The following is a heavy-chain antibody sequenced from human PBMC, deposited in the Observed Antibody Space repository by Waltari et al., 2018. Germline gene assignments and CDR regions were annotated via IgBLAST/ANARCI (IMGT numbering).Heavy chain of an antibody. CDR3: ARERITIFGVADYFDY. CDR1: GGSISSSSYY. Sequence: QLQLQELGPGLVKPSETLSLTCTVSGGSISSSSYYWGWIRQPPGKGLEWIGSIYYSGSTYYNPSLKSRVTISVDTSKNQFSLKLSSVTAADTAVYYCARERITIFGVADYFDYWGQGTLVTVSS. J-gene: IGHJ4*02. D-gene: IGHD3-3*01. CDR2: IYYSGST. V-gene: IGHV4-39*07.